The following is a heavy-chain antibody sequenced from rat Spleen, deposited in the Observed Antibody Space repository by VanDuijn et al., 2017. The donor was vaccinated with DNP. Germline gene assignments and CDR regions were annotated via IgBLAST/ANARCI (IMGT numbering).Heavy chain of an antibody. D-gene: IGHD1-4*01. CDR3: ASSTGKTTNYYAMDA. V-gene: IGHV5S23*01. J-gene: IGHJ4*01. CDR2: ITSSGGNT. Sequence: EVQLVESGGGLVQPGRSLKLSCAASGITFNNYDMAWVRQVPGKGLEWVASITSSGGNTYCPDSVKGRFTISRDNAKNTLYLQMNSLRSEDTATYYCASSTGKTTNYYAMDAWGQGTSVTVSS. CDR1: GITFNNYD.